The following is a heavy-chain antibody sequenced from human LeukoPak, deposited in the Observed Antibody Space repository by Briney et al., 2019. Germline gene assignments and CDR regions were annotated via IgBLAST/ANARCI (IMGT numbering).Heavy chain of an antibody. J-gene: IGHJ4*02. D-gene: IGHD6-13*01. CDR2: IYNSGTT. Sequence: SETLSLTCTVSGASISSYNWSWIRQPPGKGLEWIGCIYNSGTTNYNPSLKSRVTISVDTSKNQFSLTLSSVTAADTAVYYCASPGIVAAGTDRGFDYWGQGTLVTVSS. V-gene: IGHV4-59*08. CDR3: ASPGIVAAGTDRGFDY. CDR1: GASISSYN.